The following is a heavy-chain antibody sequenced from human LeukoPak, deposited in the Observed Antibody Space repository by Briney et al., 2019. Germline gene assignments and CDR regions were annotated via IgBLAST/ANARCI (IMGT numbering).Heavy chain of an antibody. CDR1: GYTFPNYG. Sequence: ASVKVSCKASGYTFPNYGITWVRQAPGQGLEWMGWINTFSGNTNYAQKLQGRVTMTRDTSTSTAYMELRSLRSDDTAVYYCARNSHGYSSGWLQFNFDYWGQGTLVTVSS. CDR2: INTFSGNT. CDR3: ARNSHGYSSGWLQFNFDY. V-gene: IGHV1-18*01. D-gene: IGHD6-19*01. J-gene: IGHJ4*02.